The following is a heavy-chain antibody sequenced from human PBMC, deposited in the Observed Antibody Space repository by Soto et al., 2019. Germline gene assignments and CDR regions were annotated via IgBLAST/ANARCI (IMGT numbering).Heavy chain of an antibody. J-gene: IGHJ4*02. CDR1: GGSISNYY. Sequence: SETLSLTCTVSGGSISNYYWSWIRQPPGKGLEWIGYIYYGGSTNYNPSLESRVTISVNTSKNQFSLKLSSVTAADTAVYYCARLSDWAFWGQGTLVTVSS. V-gene: IGHV4-59*08. CDR2: IYYGGST. CDR3: ARLSDWAF. D-gene: IGHD2-21*01.